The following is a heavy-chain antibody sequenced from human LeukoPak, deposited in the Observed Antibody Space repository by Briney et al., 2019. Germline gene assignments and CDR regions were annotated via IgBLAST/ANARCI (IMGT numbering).Heavy chain of an antibody. D-gene: IGHD1-26*01. CDR1: GGTFSSYA. Sequence: SVKVSCKASGGTFSSYAISWVRQAPGQGLEWMGGIIPIFGTANYAQKFQGRVTTTADESTSTAYMELSRLRSDDTAVYYCAREGYGSNFDYWGQGTLVTVSS. J-gene: IGHJ4*02. CDR2: IIPIFGTA. V-gene: IGHV1-69*13. CDR3: AREGYGSNFDY.